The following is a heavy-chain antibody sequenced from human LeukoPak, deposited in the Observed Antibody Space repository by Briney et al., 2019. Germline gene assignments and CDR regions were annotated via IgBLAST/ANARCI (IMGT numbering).Heavy chain of an antibody. CDR2: SSGSGGRT. V-gene: IGHV3-23*01. CDR3: ARLGYQLLRDNWFDP. D-gene: IGHD2-2*01. CDR1: GFTFSSYA. Sequence: GGSLRLSCAASGFTFSSYAMSWVRQAPGKGLEWVSASSGSGGRTYNADSVKGRFTISRDNSKNTLNLQMNSLRAEDTAVYYCARLGYQLLRDNWFDPWGQGTLVTVSS. J-gene: IGHJ5*02.